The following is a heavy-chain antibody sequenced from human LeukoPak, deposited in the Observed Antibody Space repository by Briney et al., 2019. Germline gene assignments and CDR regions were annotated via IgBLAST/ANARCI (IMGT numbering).Heavy chain of an antibody. D-gene: IGHD6-13*01. Sequence: PGGSLRLSCAASGFTFSSYSMNWVRQAPGKGLEWVSSISSSSSYIYYADSVKGRFTISRDNAKNSLYLQMNSLRAEDTAVYYCARDIRGAAAGSFDYWGQGTLVTVSS. J-gene: IGHJ4*02. CDR1: GFTFSSYS. CDR2: ISSSSSYI. V-gene: IGHV3-21*01. CDR3: ARDIRGAAAGSFDY.